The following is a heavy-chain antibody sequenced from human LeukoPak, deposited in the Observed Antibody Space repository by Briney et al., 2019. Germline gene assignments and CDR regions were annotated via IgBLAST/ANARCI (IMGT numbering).Heavy chain of an antibody. CDR1: GGSFSGYY. CDR2: INHSGST. CDR3: AGGIAAAGSYWFDP. J-gene: IGHJ5*02. Sequence: SETLSLTCAVYGGSFSGYYWSWIRQPPGKGLEWIGEINHSGSTNYNPSLKSRVTISVDTSKNQFSLKLSSVTAADTAVYHCAGGIAAAGSYWFDPWGQGTLVTVSS. V-gene: IGHV4-34*01. D-gene: IGHD6-13*01.